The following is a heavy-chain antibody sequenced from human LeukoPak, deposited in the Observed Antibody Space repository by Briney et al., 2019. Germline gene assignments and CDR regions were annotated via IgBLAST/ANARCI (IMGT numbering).Heavy chain of an antibody. CDR1: GFTFSSYS. J-gene: IGHJ4*02. CDR2: ISSSSSTI. V-gene: IGHV3-48*01. D-gene: IGHD1-26*01. CDR3: ARDRVGATLDY. Sequence: GGSLRLSCAASGFTFSSYSMNWVRQAPGKGLEWVSYISSSSSTIYYADSVKGRFTISRDNAKNSLYLQMNSLRAEDTAVYYCARDRVGATLDYWGQGTLVTVSS.